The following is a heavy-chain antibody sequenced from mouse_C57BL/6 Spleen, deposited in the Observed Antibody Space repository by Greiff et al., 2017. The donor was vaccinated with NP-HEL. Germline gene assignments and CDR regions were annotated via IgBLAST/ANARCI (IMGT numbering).Heavy chain of an antibody. J-gene: IGHJ3*01. CDR1: GYTFTSYW. D-gene: IGHD1-1*01. CDR3: TKDYGSSSPWFAY. V-gene: IGHV1-5*01. CDR2: IYPGNSDT. Sequence: EVQLQQSGTVLARPGASVKMSCKTSGYTFTSYWMNWVKQRHGQGLEWIGAIYPGNSDTSYNQKFKGKAKLTAVTSASTAYMELSSLTNEDSAVYYCTKDYGSSSPWFAYWGQGTLVTVSA.